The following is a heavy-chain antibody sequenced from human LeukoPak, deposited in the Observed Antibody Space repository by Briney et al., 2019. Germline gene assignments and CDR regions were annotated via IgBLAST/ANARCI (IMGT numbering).Heavy chain of an antibody. V-gene: IGHV3-23*01. J-gene: IGHJ4*02. D-gene: IGHD4-17*01. CDR2: ISGGGETT. Sequence: GGSLRLSCAASGFTFNNYAMNWVRQAPGKGLEWVSSISGGGETTYYADSAKGRFTISRDNSQNTLYLQMNSLRAEDTAVYYCARDYAGYVGYFFFDYWGQGTLVTVSS. CDR1: GFTFNNYA. CDR3: ARDYAGYVGYFFFDY.